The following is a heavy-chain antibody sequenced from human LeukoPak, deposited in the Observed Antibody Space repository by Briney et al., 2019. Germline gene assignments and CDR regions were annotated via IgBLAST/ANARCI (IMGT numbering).Heavy chain of an antibody. CDR2: INHSGST. D-gene: IGHD3-10*01. V-gene: IGHV4-34*01. J-gene: IGHJ4*02. CDR3: ASLRADGSGSLNAGDY. Sequence: SETLSLTCAVYGGSFSGYYWSWIRQPPGKGLEWIGEINHSGSTNYNPSLKSRVTISVDTSKNQFSLKLSSVTVADTAVYYCASLRADGSGSLNAGDYWGQGTLVTVSS. CDR1: GGSFSGYY.